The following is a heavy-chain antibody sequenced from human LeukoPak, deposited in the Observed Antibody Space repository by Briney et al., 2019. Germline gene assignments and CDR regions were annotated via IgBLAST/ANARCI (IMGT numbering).Heavy chain of an antibody. D-gene: IGHD6-6*01. J-gene: IGHJ3*02. CDR2: MNPNSGNT. V-gene: IGHV1-8*03. Sequence: GASVKVSCKASGYTFTSYDINWVRQATGQGLEWMGWMNPNSGNTGYAQKFQGRVTITADESTSTAYMELSSLRSEDMAVYYCARVRSSSSFADAFDIWGQGTMVTVSS. CDR3: ARVRSSSSFADAFDI. CDR1: GYTFTSYD.